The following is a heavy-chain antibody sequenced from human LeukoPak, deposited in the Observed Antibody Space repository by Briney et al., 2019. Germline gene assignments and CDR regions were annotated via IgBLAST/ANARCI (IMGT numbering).Heavy chain of an antibody. Sequence: PSETLSLTCTVSGGXISSSSYYWGWIRQPPGKGLEWIASIYYSGSTYYSPSLKSRVTISVDTSKNQFSLKLSSVTAADTAVYYCARDGGYEPFDYWGQGTLVTVSS. J-gene: IGHJ4*02. D-gene: IGHD5-12*01. CDR3: ARDGGYEPFDY. CDR2: IYYSGST. CDR1: GGXISSSSYY. V-gene: IGHV4-39*01.